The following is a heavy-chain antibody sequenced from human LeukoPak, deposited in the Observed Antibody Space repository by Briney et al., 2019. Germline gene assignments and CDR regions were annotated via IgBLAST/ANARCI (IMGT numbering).Heavy chain of an antibody. CDR3: AKSANWNDDYFDY. D-gene: IGHD1-1*01. V-gene: IGHV3-9*01. J-gene: IGHJ4*02. CDR1: GFTFDDYA. CDR2: ISWNSGSI. Sequence: GRSLRLSCAASGFTFDDYAMHWVRQAPGKGLEWVSGISWNSGSIGCADSVKGRFTISRDNAKNSLYLQMNSLRAEDTALYYCAKSANWNDDYFDYWGQGTLVTVSS.